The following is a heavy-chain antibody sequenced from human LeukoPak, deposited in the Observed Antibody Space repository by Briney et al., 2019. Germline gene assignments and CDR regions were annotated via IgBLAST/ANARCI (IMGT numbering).Heavy chain of an antibody. Sequence: ASVKVSCKASGYTFTGYYMHWVRQAPGQGLEWMGWINPNSGGTNYAQKFQGRVTMTRDTSISTAYMELSRLRSDDTAVYYCARDRGSGWYWFDYWGQGTLVTVSS. D-gene: IGHD6-19*01. CDR2: INPNSGGT. V-gene: IGHV1-2*02. J-gene: IGHJ4*02. CDR3: ARDRGSGWYWFDY. CDR1: GYTFTGYY.